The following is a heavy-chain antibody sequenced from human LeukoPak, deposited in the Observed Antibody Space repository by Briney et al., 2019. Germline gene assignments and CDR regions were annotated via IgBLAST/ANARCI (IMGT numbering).Heavy chain of an antibody. J-gene: IGHJ6*02. V-gene: IGHV3-21*01. Sequence: KTGGSLRLSCAASGFTFSSYSMNWVRQAPGKGLEWVSSISSSSSYIYYADSVKGRFPISRDNAKNSLYLQMNSLRAEDTAVYYCARVLWAKLESSYGMDVWGQGTTVTVS. CDR3: ARVLWAKLESSYGMDV. CDR2: ISSSSSYI. CDR1: GFTFSSYS. D-gene: IGHD1-1*01.